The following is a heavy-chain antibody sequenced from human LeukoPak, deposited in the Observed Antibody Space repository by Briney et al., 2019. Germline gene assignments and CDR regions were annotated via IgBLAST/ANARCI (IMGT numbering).Heavy chain of an antibody. Sequence: GGSLRLSCAASGFTFSSYSMNWVRQAPGKGLEWVSSISSSSSYIYYAGSVKGRFTISRDNAKNSLYLQMNSLRAEDTAVYYCARAYNLINYFDYWGQGTLVTVSS. CDR1: GFTFSSYS. J-gene: IGHJ4*02. CDR3: ARAYNLINYFDY. CDR2: ISSSSSYI. D-gene: IGHD1-1*01. V-gene: IGHV3-21*01.